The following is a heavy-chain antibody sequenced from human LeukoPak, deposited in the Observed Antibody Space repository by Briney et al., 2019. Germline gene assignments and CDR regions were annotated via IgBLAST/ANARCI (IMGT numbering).Heavy chain of an antibody. J-gene: IGHJ4*02. CDR2: ISAYNGNT. CDR1: GYTFTSYG. CDR3: ARESGLKGPIRGY. Sequence: GASVKVSCKASGYTFTSYGIKWVRQAPGQGLEWVGWISAYNGNTNFAQKLPGRVTMTTDTSTSTANMELRSLRSDDTAVYYCARESGLKGPIRGYWGQGTLVTVSS. V-gene: IGHV1-18*01. D-gene: IGHD3-10*01.